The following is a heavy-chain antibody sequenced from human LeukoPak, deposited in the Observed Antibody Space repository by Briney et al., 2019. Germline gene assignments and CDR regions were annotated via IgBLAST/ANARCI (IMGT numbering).Heavy chain of an antibody. CDR1: GGSISSSSNY. CDR2: FYHTGSA. D-gene: IGHD6-6*01. V-gene: IGHV4-39*07. Sequence: SETLSLTCTVSGGSISSSSNYWGWIRQPPGKGLEWIGSFYHTGSAYYTPSLKSRVTISVDTSKNQFSLKLSSVTAADTAVYYCARGTLPYSSSPYYYYMDVWGRGTTVTVSS. CDR3: ARGTLPYSSSPYYYYMDV. J-gene: IGHJ6*03.